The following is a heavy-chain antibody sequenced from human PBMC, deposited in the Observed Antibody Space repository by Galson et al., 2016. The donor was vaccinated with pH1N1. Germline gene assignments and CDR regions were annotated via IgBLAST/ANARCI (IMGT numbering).Heavy chain of an antibody. CDR3: ARLAHCSGDCYSMGPWGYFDF. V-gene: IGHV5-51*01. J-gene: IGHJ4*03. D-gene: IGHD2-21*02. CDR1: GSIFIGHW. CDR2: IYPGDSDP. Sequence: QSGAEVKKPGESLKISCKGSGSIFIGHWIAWVRQKPGNGLEWMGIIYPGDSDPRYSPSFAGQVTISADKSSNTAHLRWSSLKASDTAMYYCARLAHCSGDCYSMGPWGYFDFWGQGTLVAVSS.